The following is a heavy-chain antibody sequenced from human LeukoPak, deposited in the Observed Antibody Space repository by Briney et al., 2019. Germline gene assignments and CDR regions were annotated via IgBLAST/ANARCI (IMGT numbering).Heavy chain of an antibody. Sequence: GGSLRLSCAASGFTFSSYWMHWVRQAPGKGLVWVSRINSDGSSTSYEDSVKGRFTISRDNAKTSLYLQMNSLRAEDTAVYYCARTGGSQGGNYWGQGTLVTVSS. J-gene: IGHJ4*02. CDR3: ARTGGSQGGNY. CDR1: GFTFSSYW. CDR2: INSDGSST. V-gene: IGHV3-74*01. D-gene: IGHD1-26*01.